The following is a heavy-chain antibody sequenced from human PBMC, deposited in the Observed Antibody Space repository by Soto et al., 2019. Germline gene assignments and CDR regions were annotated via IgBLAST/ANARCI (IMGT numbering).Heavy chain of an antibody. CDR2: ISGSGGST. CDR1: GFTFSSYA. CDR3: ATPQYSSGWSSGLVGNFDY. V-gene: IGHV3-23*01. J-gene: IGHJ4*02. D-gene: IGHD6-19*01. Sequence: EVQLLESGGGLVQPGGSLRLSCAASGFTFSSYAMSWVRQAPGKGLEWGSAISGSGGSTYYADSVKGRFTISRDNSKNKLYLQMNSLRAEDTAVYYCATPQYSSGWSSGLVGNFDYWGQGTLVTVSS.